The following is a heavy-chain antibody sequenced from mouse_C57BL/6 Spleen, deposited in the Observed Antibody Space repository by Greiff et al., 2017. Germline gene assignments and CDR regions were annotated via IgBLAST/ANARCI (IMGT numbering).Heavy chain of an antibody. CDR1: GFNIKDDY. Sequence: DVQLQESGAELVRPGASVKLSCTASGFNIKDDYMHWVKQRPEQGLEWIGWIDPENGATEYASKFQGTATITADTSSNTAYLQLSSLTSEDTAVYYCTTSYGNFRGYWGQGTTLTVSS. D-gene: IGHD2-1*01. V-gene: IGHV14-4*01. J-gene: IGHJ2*01. CDR2: IDPENGAT. CDR3: TTSYGNFRGY.